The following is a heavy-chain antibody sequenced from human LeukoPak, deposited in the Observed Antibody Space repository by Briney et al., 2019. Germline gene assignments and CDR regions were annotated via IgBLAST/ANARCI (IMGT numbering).Heavy chain of an antibody. D-gene: IGHD3-10*01. V-gene: IGHV3-53*01. J-gene: IGHJ4*02. CDR2: IYNGASA. CDR3: ARDLNY. Sequence: PGGSLRLSCAASGFTFSSYEMNWVRQAPGKGLEWVSVIYNGASASYADSVKGRFTVSRDDSRNTVYLQMNSLRAEDTAVYYCARDLNYWGQGTLVTVSS. CDR1: GFTFSSYE.